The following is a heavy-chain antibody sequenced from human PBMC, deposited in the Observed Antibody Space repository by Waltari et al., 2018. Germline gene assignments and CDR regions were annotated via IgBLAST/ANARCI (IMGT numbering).Heavy chain of an antibody. CDR1: GFTFSSYW. CDR2: INGDGGST. CDR3: TRTRYCSTTNCQVDWFDP. Sequence: EVQLVESGGGLVQPGGSLRLPCAASGFTFSSYWMHWVRQAPGKGLVWVSRINGDGGSTSYADSVKDRFTISRDNANNTLYLQMNSLRAEDTAVYYCTRTRYCSTTNCQVDWFDPWGQGTLVTVSS. D-gene: IGHD2-2*01. J-gene: IGHJ5*02. V-gene: IGHV3-74*01.